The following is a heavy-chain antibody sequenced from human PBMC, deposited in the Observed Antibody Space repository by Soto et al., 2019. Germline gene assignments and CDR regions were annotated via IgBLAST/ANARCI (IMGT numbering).Heavy chain of an antibody. Sequence: QVQLVQSGAEVKKPGSSVKVSCKASGGTFSSYTISWVRQAPGQGLEWMGRIIPILGIANYAQKFQGRVTITADKSTSTAYMELSSLRSEDTAVYYCARTLSLTGYVFNDYWGQGTLVTVSS. CDR2: IIPILGIA. CDR3: ARTLSLTGYVFNDY. CDR1: GGTFSSYT. J-gene: IGHJ4*02. D-gene: IGHD3-9*01. V-gene: IGHV1-69*02.